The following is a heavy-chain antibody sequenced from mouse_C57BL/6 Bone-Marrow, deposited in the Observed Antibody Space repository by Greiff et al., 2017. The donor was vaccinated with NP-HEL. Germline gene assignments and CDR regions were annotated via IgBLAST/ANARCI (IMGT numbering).Heavy chain of an antibody. Sequence: EVKLMESGGGLVKPGGSLKLSCAASGFTFSDYGMHWVRQAPEKGLEWVAYISSGSSTIYYADTVKGRCTIARDNAKNTLFLQMTSLRSEDTAMYYCARGYSNPFAYWGQGTLVTVSA. D-gene: IGHD2-5*01. V-gene: IGHV5-17*01. J-gene: IGHJ3*01. CDR3: ARGYSNPFAY. CDR1: GFTFSDYG. CDR2: ISSGSSTI.